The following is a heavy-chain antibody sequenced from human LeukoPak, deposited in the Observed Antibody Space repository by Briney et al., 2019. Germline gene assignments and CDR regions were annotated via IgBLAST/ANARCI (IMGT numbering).Heavy chain of an antibody. CDR3: ARDPPGDSGLDC. D-gene: IGHD1-26*01. Sequence: ASVKVSCKTSGYTFSDYHVHWVRQAPGQGLEWMGWIEPHSGGTDFAEKFHGRLTMTRDTSITIVYMEMTRLTSDDTAVYYCARDPPGDSGLDCWGQGTLVTVSS. CDR1: GYTFSDYH. V-gene: IGHV1-2*02. J-gene: IGHJ4*02. CDR2: IEPHSGGT.